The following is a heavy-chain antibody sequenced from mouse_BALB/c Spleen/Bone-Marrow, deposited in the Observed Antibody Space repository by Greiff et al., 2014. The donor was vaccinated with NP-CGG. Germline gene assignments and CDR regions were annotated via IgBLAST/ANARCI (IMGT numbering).Heavy chain of an antibody. V-gene: IGHV1-67*01. Sequence: QVQLKESGPELVRPGVSVKISCKGSGYTFTDYAMHWVEQSHAKSLEWIGVINTYSGNTNYNQNFKGKATMTVDKSSSTAFMELSRLTNEVSAIYYCAREGDASTAWFAYWGQGTLVTVSA. D-gene: IGHD1-1*01. CDR2: INTYSGNT. CDR3: AREGDASTAWFAY. CDR1: GYTFTDYA. J-gene: IGHJ3*01.